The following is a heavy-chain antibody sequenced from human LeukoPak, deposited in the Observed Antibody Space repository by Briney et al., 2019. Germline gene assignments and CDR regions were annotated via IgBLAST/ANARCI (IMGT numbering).Heavy chain of an antibody. CDR1: GGSISSYY. V-gene: IGHV4-59*01. CDR2: IYYSGST. D-gene: IGHD3-22*01. J-gene: IGHJ5*02. CDR3: ARVRNYYDSSGYSNNWFDP. Sequence: SETLSLTCTVSGGSISSYYWSWIRQPPGKGLEWIGYIYYSGSTNYNPSLKSRVTISVDTSKNQFSLKLSSVTAADTAVYYCARVRNYYDSSGYSNNWFDPWGQGTLVTVSS.